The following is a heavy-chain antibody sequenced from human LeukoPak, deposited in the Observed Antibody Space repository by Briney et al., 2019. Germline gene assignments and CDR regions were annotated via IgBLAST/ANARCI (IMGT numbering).Heavy chain of an antibody. V-gene: IGHV3-9*01. D-gene: IGHD1-14*01. CDR2: ISWNSGSI. CDR3: AKGPLPGPFDY. CDR1: GFTFDDYA. J-gene: IGHJ4*02. Sequence: AGGSLRLSCAASGFTFDDYAMHWVRQAPGKGLEWVSGISWNSGSIGYADSVKGRFTISRDNAKNSLYLQMNSLRAEDTALYYCAKGPLPGPFDYWGQGTLVTVSS.